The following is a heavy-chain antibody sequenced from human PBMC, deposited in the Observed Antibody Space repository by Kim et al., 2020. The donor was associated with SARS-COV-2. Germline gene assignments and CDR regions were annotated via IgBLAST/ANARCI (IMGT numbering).Heavy chain of an antibody. CDR3: ANLRTGRFEN. CDR1: GFTFSDNA. D-gene: IGHD4-17*01. Sequence: GGSLRLSCAASGFTFSDNAMAWVRQAPGKGLEWVSTLSSGGGSAFYAASVKGRFTISRDNFDSILYLQMSGLRADDTAVYYCANLRTGRFENWGQGNLV. J-gene: IGHJ4*02. CDR2: LSSGGGSA. V-gene: IGHV3-23*01.